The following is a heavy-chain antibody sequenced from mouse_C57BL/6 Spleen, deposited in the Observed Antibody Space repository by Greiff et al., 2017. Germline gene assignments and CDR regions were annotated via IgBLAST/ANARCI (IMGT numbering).Heavy chain of an antibody. D-gene: IGHD1-1*01. V-gene: IGHV1-26*01. CDR1: GYTFTDYY. J-gene: IGHJ4*01. Sequence: VQLQQSGPELVKPGASVKISCKASGYTFTDYYMNWVKQSHGKSLEWIGDINPNNGGTSYNQKFKGKATLTVDKSSSTAYMELRSLTSEDSAVYYCARCPGLLPYAMDYWGQGTSVTVSS. CDR2: INPNNGGT. CDR3: ARCPGLLPYAMDY.